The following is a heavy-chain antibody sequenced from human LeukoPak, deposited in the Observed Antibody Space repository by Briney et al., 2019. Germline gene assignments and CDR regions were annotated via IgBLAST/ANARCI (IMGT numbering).Heavy chain of an antibody. CDR2: IHNSGST. J-gene: IGHJ4*02. CDR3: ARAGSNYYFEFDY. CDR1: GGYISIYF. V-gene: IGHV4-59*01. D-gene: IGHD3-10*01. Sequence: PSETLSLTCSVSGGYISIYFWSWIRQPPGKGLEWIGNIHNSGSTNYNPSLKSRVTISVDTSKNQFSLKLSSVTAADTAVYYCARAGSNYYFEFDYWGQGTLVTVSS.